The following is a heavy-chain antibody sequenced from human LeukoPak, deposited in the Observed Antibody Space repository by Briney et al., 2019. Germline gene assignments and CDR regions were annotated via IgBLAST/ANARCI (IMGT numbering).Heavy chain of an antibody. CDR3: AKGGKPDKRIDY. CDR2: IHHDGRI. J-gene: IGHJ4*02. Sequence: SETLSLTCDVSGGSIDSTNWWNWVRQPPGKGLEWIGEIHHDGRINYNPSLKSRVTLSVDKSKNQFSLRLNSVTAADTAVYYCAKGGKPDKRIDYWGQGTLVTVSS. V-gene: IGHV4/OR15-8*01. D-gene: IGHD1-14*01. CDR1: GGSIDSTNW.